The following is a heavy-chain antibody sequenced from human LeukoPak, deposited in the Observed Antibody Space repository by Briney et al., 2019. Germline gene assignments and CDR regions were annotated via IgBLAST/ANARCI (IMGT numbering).Heavy chain of an antibody. CDR3: ARDKGSSGWSLDAFDI. D-gene: IGHD6-19*01. J-gene: IGHJ3*02. V-gene: IGHV4-4*07. CDR2: IYTSGST. CDR1: GGSISSYY. Sequence: SETLSLTCTVSGGSISSYYWSWIRQPAGKGLEWIGRIYTSGSTYYNPSLKSRVTMSVDTSKNQFSLKLSSVTAADTAVYYCARDKGSSGWSLDAFDIWGQGTMVTVSS.